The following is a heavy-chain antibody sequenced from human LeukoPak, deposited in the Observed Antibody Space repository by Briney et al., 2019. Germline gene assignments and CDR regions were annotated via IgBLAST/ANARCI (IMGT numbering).Heavy chain of an antibody. CDR3: ARGTTVTLRYFDH. D-gene: IGHD4-17*01. Sequence: SETLSLTCTVSGGSISVYYWSWIRQPPGKGLEWIGYVYYNGITNYNPSLKSRVTISVDTSKNQFSLKLSSVTAADTAVYYCARGTTVTLRYFDHWGQGTLVTVSS. V-gene: IGHV4-59*01. CDR2: VYYNGIT. J-gene: IGHJ4*02. CDR1: GGSISVYY.